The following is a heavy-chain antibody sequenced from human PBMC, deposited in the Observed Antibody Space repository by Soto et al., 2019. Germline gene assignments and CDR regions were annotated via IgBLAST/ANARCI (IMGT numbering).Heavy chain of an antibody. CDR3: TRDGTITFGGVLVPNWFDP. D-gene: IGHD3-16*02. V-gene: IGHV3-15*01. Sequence: GGSLRLSCAASGFTFINAWMSWVRQAPGKGLEWVGRIKSKTAGGTTEYAATVKGRFTISRADSKNTLYLQMNSLKTEDTAVYYCTRDGTITFGGVLVPNWFDPRGQGT. J-gene: IGHJ5*02. CDR1: GFTFINAW. CDR2: IKSKTAGGTT.